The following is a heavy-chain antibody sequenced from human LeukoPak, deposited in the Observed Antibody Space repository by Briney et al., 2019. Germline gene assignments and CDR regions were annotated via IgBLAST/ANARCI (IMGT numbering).Heavy chain of an antibody. J-gene: IGHJ4*02. CDR1: GFTFSSYS. CDR3: ARVGGSYYPRYFDY. CDR2: ISSSSSYI. Sequence: PGGSLRLSCAASGFTFSSYSMNWVRQAPGKGLEGVSSISSSSSYIYYADSVKGRFTISRDNAKNSLYLQMNSLRAEDTAVYYCARVGGSYYPRYFDYWGQGTLVTVSS. D-gene: IGHD3-10*01. V-gene: IGHV3-21*01.